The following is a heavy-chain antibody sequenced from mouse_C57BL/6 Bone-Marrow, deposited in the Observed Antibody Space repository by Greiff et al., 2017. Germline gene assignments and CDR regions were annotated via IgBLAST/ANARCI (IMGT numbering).Heavy chain of an antibody. J-gene: IGHJ1*03. D-gene: IGHD1-1*01. CDR3: ARGGTVVATDFDV. Sequence: QVQLQQSGAELVRPGTSVKVSCKASGYAFTNYLIEWVKQRPGQGLEWIGVINPGSGGTNYNEKFKGKATLTADKSSSTAYMQLSSLTSEDSAVYFCARGGTVVATDFDVWGTGTTVTVSS. CDR2: INPGSGGT. CDR1: GYAFTNYL. V-gene: IGHV1-54*01.